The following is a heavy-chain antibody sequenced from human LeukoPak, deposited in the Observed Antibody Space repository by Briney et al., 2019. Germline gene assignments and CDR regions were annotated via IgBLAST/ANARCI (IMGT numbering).Heavy chain of an antibody. D-gene: IGHD1-26*01. CDR3: AAGPWEWDF. Sequence: SETLSLTCTVSGVSINTYYASWIRQAPGKGLEFIGFIYNGGNTNYNPSLKSRATISVDTSNNQFSLSLTSVTAADTAMYYCAAGPWEWDFWGQGTLVTVSS. CDR2: IYNGGNT. V-gene: IGHV4-4*09. J-gene: IGHJ4*02. CDR1: GVSINTYY.